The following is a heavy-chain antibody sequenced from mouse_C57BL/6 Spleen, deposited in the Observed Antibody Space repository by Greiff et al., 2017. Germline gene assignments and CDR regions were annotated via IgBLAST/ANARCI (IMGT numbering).Heavy chain of an antibody. CDR2: ILPGSGST. D-gene: IGHD1-1*01. V-gene: IGHV1-9*01. J-gene: IGHJ4*01. CDR3: ARSGITTVPYYYAMDY. Sequence: QVQLQQSGAELMKPGASVKLSCKATGYTFTGYWIEWVKQRPGHGLEWIGEILPGSGSTNYNEKFKGKATLTADKSSSTAYMQLSSLTSEDSAVYFCARSGITTVPYYYAMDYWGQGTSVTVSS. CDR1: GYTFTGYW.